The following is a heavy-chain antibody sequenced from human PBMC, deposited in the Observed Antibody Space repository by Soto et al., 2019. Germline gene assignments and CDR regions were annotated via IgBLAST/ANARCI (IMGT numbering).Heavy chain of an antibody. CDR1: GGSFSGYY. CDR3: ARGQGWAYGEFLYYYYGLDV. Sequence: SETLSLTCAVYGGSFSGYYWSWIRQPPGKGLEWIGEINHSGSTNYNPSLKSRVTISVDTSKNQFSLKLSSVTAADTAVYYCARGQGWAYGEFLYYYYGLDVWGQGTTVAVSS. J-gene: IGHJ6*02. CDR2: INHSGST. V-gene: IGHV4-34*01. D-gene: IGHD4-17*01.